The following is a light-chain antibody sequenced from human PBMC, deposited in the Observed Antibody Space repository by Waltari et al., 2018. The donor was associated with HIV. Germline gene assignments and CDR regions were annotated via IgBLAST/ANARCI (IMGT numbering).Light chain of an antibody. CDR1: SPNLGDNS. V-gene: IGLV1-51*02. CDR2: ENN. J-gene: IGLJ1*01. Sequence: QSVLTQPPSVSAAPGQKVTISCSGSSPNLGDNSVSWYQQLPGKAPKLLIYENNQRPSGIPDRFSGSKSATSATLDITGLQTGDEADYYCGTWDTSLTSGYVFGTGTKVTVL. CDR3: GTWDTSLTSGYV.